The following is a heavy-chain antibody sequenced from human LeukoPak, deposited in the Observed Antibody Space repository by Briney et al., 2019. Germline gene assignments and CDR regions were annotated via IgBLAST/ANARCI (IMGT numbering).Heavy chain of an antibody. J-gene: IGHJ5*02. CDR1: GFTFSSYS. Sequence: GGSLRLSCAASGFTFSSYSFNWVRQAPGKRLEWLAYISISGTTIYYADSVQGRFTISRDNGRNSVYLQMNSLRAEDTAVYYCARDAAGAARSWFDPWGQGILVTVSS. V-gene: IGHV3-48*04. CDR2: ISISGTTI. CDR3: ARDAAGAARSWFDP. D-gene: IGHD6-6*01.